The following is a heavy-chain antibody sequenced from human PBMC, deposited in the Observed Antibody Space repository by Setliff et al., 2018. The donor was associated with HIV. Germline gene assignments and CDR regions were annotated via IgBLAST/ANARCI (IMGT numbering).Heavy chain of an antibody. Sequence: SETLSLTCTVSGGSISSTYWSWIRQPPGKGLEWIGYIYYTGTTNYNPSFKSRVTISLDTSKTQFSLKLNSVTAADTAVYYCARESPRNYYYNFWSGYPSYFDYWGQGTLVTVSS. D-gene: IGHD3-3*01. V-gene: IGHV4-59*01. CDR3: ARESPRNYYYNFWSGYPSYFDY. CDR2: IYYTGTT. J-gene: IGHJ4*02. CDR1: GGSISSTY.